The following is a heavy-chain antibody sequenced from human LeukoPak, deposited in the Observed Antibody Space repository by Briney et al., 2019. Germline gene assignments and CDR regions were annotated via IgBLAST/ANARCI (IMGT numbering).Heavy chain of an antibody. CDR3: AREKAYYESGGYFRFDP. D-gene: IGHD3-22*01. V-gene: IGHV3-7*01. J-gene: IGHJ5*02. Sequence: DSVKGRFTISRDNAKNSLDLQMNSLRAEDTAVYYCAREKAYYESGGYFRFDPWGQGTLVTVSS.